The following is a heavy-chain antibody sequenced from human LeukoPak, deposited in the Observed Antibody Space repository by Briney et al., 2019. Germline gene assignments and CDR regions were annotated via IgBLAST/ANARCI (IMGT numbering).Heavy chain of an antibody. D-gene: IGHD3-22*01. CDR2: IRYDGSNK. CDR3: AKDRASSGYYDY. V-gene: IGHV3-30*02. J-gene: IGHJ4*02. CDR1: GFTFSSYG. Sequence: TGGSLRLSCAASGFTFSSYGMHWVRQAPGKGLEWVAFIRYDGSNKYYADSVKGRFTISRDNSKNTLYLQMNSLRAEDTAVYYCAKDRASSGYYDYWGQGTLVTVSS.